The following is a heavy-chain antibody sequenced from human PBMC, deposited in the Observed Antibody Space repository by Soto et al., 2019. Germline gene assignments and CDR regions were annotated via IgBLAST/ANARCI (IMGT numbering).Heavy chain of an antibody. CDR3: PSDYWDNWNSVGTNWFDP. D-gene: IGHD1-7*01. J-gene: IGHJ5*02. CDR1: GFTFPRSA. V-gene: IGHV1-58*01. CDR2: IVVGSGRT. Sequence: VASVKVSCKACGFTFPRSAVQGVRQAGGQRLEGIGWIVVGSGRTNYAQKFQERVTNTRDMSTSKAYMELISLRAEDTPGHYCPSDYWDNWNSVGTNWFDPWGQGTLVTVSS.